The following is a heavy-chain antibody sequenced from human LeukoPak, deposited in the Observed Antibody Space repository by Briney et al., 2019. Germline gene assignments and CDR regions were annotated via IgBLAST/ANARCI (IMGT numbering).Heavy chain of an antibody. CDR2: INPNSGGT. CDR3: ARDPTLVVPAARDYYYYYMDV. J-gene: IGHJ6*03. D-gene: IGHD2-2*01. CDR1: GYTFTGYY. V-gene: IGHV1-2*02. Sequence: ASVKVSCKASGYTFTGYYMHWVRQAPGQGLEWMGWINPNSGGTNYAQKFQGRVTMTRDTSISTAYMELSRLRSDDTAVYYCARDPTLVVPAARDYYYYYMDVWGKGTTVTVSS.